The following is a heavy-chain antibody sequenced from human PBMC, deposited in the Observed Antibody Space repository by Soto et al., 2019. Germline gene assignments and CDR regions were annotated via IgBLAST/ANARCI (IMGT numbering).Heavy chain of an antibody. CDR1: GYTFTSYG. Sequence: GASVKVSCKASGYTFTSYGISWVRQAPGQRLEWMGWIRAYNGKTNYAQKLQGRVTITADTSTSTAYMELSSLRSEDTAVYYCARGLGHSCSWYPTGWYFDLWGRGALDTVSS. J-gene: IGHJ2*01. D-gene: IGHD6-13*01. CDR3: ARGLGHSCSWYPTGWYFDL. V-gene: IGHV1-18*01. CDR2: IRAYNGKT.